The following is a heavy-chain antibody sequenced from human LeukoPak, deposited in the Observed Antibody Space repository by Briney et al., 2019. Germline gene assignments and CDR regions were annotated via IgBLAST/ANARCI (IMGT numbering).Heavy chain of an antibody. D-gene: IGHD6-13*01. CDR2: INPNSGGT. J-gene: IGHJ5*02. CDR1: GYSFSDYY. CDR3: ARGGQLVRVTWFDP. Sequence: ASVKVSCKASGYSFSDYYMHWVRQAPGQGLEWMGWINPNSGGTNYAQKFQGRVTMTRDTSISTAYMELSRLRSDDTAVYYCARGGQLVRVTWFDPWGQGTLVTVSS. V-gene: IGHV1-2*02.